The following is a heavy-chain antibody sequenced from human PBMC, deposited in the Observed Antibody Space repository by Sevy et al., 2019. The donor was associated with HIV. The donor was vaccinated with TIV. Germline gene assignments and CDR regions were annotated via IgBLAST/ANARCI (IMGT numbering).Heavy chain of an antibody. V-gene: IGHV3-11*01. CDR3: VKGVAAAGIGFDY. Sequence: GGSLRLSCAASGFTFSDYYMSWIRQAPGKGLEWVSYISSSGSTIYYADSVKGRFTISRDNAKNSLYLQMNSLRAEDTAVYYLVKGVAAAGIGFDYWGQGTLVTVSS. D-gene: IGHD6-13*01. CDR2: ISSSGSTI. J-gene: IGHJ4*02. CDR1: GFTFSDYY.